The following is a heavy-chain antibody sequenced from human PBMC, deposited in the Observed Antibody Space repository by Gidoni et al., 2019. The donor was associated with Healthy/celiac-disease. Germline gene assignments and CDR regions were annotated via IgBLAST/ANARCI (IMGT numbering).Heavy chain of an antibody. V-gene: IGHV3-21*01. CDR2: ISSSSSYI. Sequence: EVQLVESGGGLVKPGGSLRLSCAASGFTFSIYSMNWVRQATGKGLEWVSSISSSSSYIYYADSVKGRFTISRDNAKNSLYLQMNSLRAEDTAVYYCARDSYDSSGYDYYYYYGMDVWGQGTTVTVSS. CDR1: GFTFSIYS. J-gene: IGHJ6*02. CDR3: ARDSYDSSGYDYYYYYGMDV. D-gene: IGHD3-22*01.